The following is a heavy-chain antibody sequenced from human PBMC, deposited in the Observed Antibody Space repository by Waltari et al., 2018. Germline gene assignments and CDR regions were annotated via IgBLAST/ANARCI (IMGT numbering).Heavy chain of an antibody. J-gene: IGHJ4*02. D-gene: IGHD3-3*01. CDR1: GGTFSSYA. CDR3: ARVTFGTNYDFWSGERAVVYNYFDY. V-gene: IGHV1-69*01. CDR2: IIPIFGTA. Sequence: QVQLVQSGAEVKKPGSSVKVSCKASGGTFSSYAISWVRQAPGQGLEWMGGIIPIFGTANYAQKFQGRVTITADESTSTAYMELSSLGSEDTAVYYCARVTFGTNYDFWSGERAVVYNYFDYWGQGTLVTVSS.